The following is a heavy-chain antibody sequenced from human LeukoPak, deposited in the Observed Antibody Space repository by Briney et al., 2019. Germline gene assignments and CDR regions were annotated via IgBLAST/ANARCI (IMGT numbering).Heavy chain of an antibody. CDR2: IYYSGST. CDR1: GGSISSSSYY. V-gene: IGHV4-39*07. D-gene: IGHD5-18*01. J-gene: IGHJ2*01. Sequence: SETLSLTCTVSGGSISSSSYYLGWIRQPPGKGLEWIGSIYYSGSTYYNPSLKSRVTMSVDTSKNQFSLKLSSVTAADTAVYYCARGDTAMVTGYFDLWGRGTLVTVSS. CDR3: ARGDTAMVTGYFDL.